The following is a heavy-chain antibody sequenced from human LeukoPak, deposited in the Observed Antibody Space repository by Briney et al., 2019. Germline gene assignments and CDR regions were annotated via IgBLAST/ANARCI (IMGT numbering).Heavy chain of an antibody. D-gene: IGHD4-17*01. CDR1: GGSTSSYY. V-gene: IGHV4-59*01. Sequence: SETLSLTCTVSGGSTSSYYWSWIRQPPGKGLEWIGYIYYSGSTNYNPSLKSRVTISVDTSKNQFSLKLSSVTAADTAVYYCARAYGLDAFDIWGQGTMVTVSS. CDR2: IYYSGST. CDR3: ARAYGLDAFDI. J-gene: IGHJ3*02.